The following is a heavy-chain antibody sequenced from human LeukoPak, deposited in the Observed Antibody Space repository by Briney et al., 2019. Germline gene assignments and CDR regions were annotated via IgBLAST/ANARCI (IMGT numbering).Heavy chain of an antibody. Sequence: GASVKVSCKASGFTFTNYNMHWVRQAPGKGLEWMGIINPSGGSTNYAQNFQGRVTMTRDTSTSTVYMELSSLRSEDTAVYYCARVRDGYNDAYDIWGQGTMVTVPS. V-gene: IGHV1-46*01. CDR2: INPSGGST. D-gene: IGHD5-24*01. CDR3: ARVRDGYNDAYDI. CDR1: GFTFTNYN. J-gene: IGHJ3*02.